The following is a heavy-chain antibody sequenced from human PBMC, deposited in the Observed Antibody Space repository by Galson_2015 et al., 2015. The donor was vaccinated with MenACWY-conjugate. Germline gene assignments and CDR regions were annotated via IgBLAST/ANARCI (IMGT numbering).Heavy chain of an antibody. V-gene: IGHV3-23*01. CDR1: GFTFRQYA. CDR3: AKDVYMDV. Sequence: SLRLSCAVSGFTFRQYAMSWVRQAPGTGLEWVAIISDSGAATHYIDSVKGWFTISRDNSKNTLYLQMSRLRAEDTALYYCAKDVYMDVWSKGTTVSVSS. J-gene: IGHJ6*03. CDR2: ISDSGAAT.